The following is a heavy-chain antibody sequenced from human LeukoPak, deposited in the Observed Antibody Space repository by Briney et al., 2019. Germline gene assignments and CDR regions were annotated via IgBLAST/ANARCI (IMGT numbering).Heavy chain of an antibody. CDR3: GKLTS. D-gene: IGHD4/OR15-4a*01. Sequence: GGSLRLSCAASGFTVSTNYMTWVRQAPGKGLEWVSVISSGGNTYYADSVKGRFTISRDNSKNTMYLQMNSLRAEDTAVYYCGKLTSWGQGTLVTVSS. CDR2: ISSGGNT. CDR1: GFTVSTNY. J-gene: IGHJ4*02. V-gene: IGHV3-53*01.